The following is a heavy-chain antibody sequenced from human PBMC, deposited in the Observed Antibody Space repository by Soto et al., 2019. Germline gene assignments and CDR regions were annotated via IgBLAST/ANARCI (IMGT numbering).Heavy chain of an antibody. CDR2: IIPIFGTA. J-gene: IGHJ4*02. CDR3: ARDVIAAAGTAG. V-gene: IGHV1-69*12. Sequence: QVQLVQSGAEVKKPGYSVKVSCKASGGTFSSYAISWVRQAPGQGLEWMGGIIPIFGTANYAQKFQGRVTITADEATRTAYMELSSLRSEDTAVYYCARDVIAAAGTAGWGQGTLVTVSS. D-gene: IGHD6-13*01. CDR1: GGTFSSYA.